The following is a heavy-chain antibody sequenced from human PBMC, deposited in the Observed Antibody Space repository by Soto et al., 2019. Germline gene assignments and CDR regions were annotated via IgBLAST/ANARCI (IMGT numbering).Heavy chain of an antibody. CDR1: GGTFSSYA. Sequence: SVKVACKASGGTFSSYAISWVRQAPGQGLEWMGGIIPIFGTANYAQKFQGRVTITADESTSTAYMELSSLRSEDTAVYYCARGCSGGSCHTNNWFDPWGQRTLVTVSS. J-gene: IGHJ5*02. V-gene: IGHV1-69*13. CDR2: IIPIFGTA. D-gene: IGHD2-15*01. CDR3: ARGCSGGSCHTNNWFDP.